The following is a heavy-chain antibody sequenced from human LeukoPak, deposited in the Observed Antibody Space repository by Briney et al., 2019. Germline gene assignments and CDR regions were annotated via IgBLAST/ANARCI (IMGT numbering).Heavy chain of an antibody. CDR2: IYYSGST. CDR1: GGSISSYY. CDR3: ARGGPPGYYYDYYMDV. J-gene: IGHJ6*03. Sequence: SSETLSLTCTVSGGSISSYYWSWIRQPPGKGLEWIGYIYYSGSTNYNPSLKSRVSISVDTSKNQFSLKLKSVTAADTAVYFCARGGPPGYYYDYYMDVWGKGTTVTISS. V-gene: IGHV4-59*01.